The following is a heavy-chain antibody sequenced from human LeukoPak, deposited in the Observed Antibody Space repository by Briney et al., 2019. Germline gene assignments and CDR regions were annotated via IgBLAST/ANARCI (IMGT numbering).Heavy chain of an antibody. V-gene: IGHV1-8*01. D-gene: IGHD3-3*01. CDR1: GDTFTTYD. J-gene: IGHJ6*03. Sequence: ASVKVSCNISGDTFTTYDINWVRQATGQGLEWMGWMNPKSGNTVYAQKFQGRLTLTRDISVSTAYMELSSLRSEDTAVYFCARAITIFDYYYMDVWGKGTTVTVSS. CDR2: MNPKSGNT. CDR3: ARAITIFDYYYMDV.